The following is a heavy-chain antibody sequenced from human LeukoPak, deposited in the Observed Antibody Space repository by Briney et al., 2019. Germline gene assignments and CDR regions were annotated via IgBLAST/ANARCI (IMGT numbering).Heavy chain of an antibody. V-gene: IGHV3-9*03. CDR3: AKASKDSSGYSNDAFDI. CDR2: ISWNSGSI. CDR1: GFTFDDYA. D-gene: IGHD3-22*01. Sequence: GRSPRLSCAASGFTFDDYAMHWVRQAPGKGLEWVSGISWNSGSIGYADSVKGRFTISRDNAKNSLYLQMNSLRAEDMALYYCAKASKDSSGYSNDAFDIWGQGTMVTVSS. J-gene: IGHJ3*02.